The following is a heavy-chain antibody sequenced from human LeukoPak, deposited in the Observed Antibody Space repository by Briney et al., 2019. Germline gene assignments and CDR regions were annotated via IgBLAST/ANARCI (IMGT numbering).Heavy chain of an antibody. CDR3: AKSKVAAAGTGAFDI. Sequence: GGSLRLSCAASGFTFSSDSMSWVRQAPGKGLEWVSTISASADRINYADSVRGRFIISRDNSKNTLFLQMNSLRAEDTAVYFCAKSKVAAAGTGAFDIWGQGTMVTVSS. CDR2: ISASADRI. V-gene: IGHV3-23*01. CDR1: GFTFSSDS. J-gene: IGHJ3*02. D-gene: IGHD6-13*01.